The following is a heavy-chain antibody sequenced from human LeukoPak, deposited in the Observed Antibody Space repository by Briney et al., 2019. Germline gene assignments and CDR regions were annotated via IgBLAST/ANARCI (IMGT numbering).Heavy chain of an antibody. Sequence: PGGSLRLSCAASGFTFSSYGMHWVRQDPGKGLEGLAVIWYDGSNKYYADSVKGRFTISRDNSKNTLYLQMNSLRAEDTAVYYCARDPDSSGYYSTGGWFDPWGQGTLVTVSS. CDR3: ARDPDSSGYYSTGGWFDP. J-gene: IGHJ5*02. CDR2: IWYDGSNK. CDR1: GFTFSSYG. V-gene: IGHV3-33*01. D-gene: IGHD3-22*01.